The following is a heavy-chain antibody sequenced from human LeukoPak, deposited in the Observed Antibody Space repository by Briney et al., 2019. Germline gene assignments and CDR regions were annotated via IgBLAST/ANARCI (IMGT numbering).Heavy chain of an antibody. CDR1: GFTFSSYA. CDR2: DSGSGGST. V-gene: IGHV3-23*01. J-gene: IGHJ4*02. Sequence: AGGSLRLSCAASGFTFSSYAMSWVRQAPGKGLEWVSADSGSGGSTYYADSVKGRFTISRDNSKNTLYLQMNSLRAEDTAVYYCARDLDQDSSGATFDYWGQGTLVTVSS. CDR3: ARDLDQDSSGATFDY. D-gene: IGHD3-22*01.